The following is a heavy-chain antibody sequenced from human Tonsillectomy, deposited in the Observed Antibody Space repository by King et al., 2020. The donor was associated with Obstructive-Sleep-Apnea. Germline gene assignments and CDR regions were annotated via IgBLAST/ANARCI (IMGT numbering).Heavy chain of an antibody. CDR2: LSWNGGII. J-gene: IGHJ4*02. CDR3: AKDSGVSGAYYFDY. D-gene: IGHD1-26*01. Sequence: VQLVESGGGLVQPGRSLRLSCAASGFIFDDYAMHWVRQAPGKGLEWVSGLSWNGGIIGYADSVKGRFTISRDNAKNSLYLQMNSLRTEDTALYYCAKDSGVSGAYYFDYWGQGILVTVSS. V-gene: IGHV3-9*01. CDR1: GFIFDDYA.